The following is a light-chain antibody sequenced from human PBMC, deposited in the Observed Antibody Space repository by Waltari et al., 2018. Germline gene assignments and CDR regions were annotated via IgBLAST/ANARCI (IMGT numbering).Light chain of an antibody. CDR2: DAS. Sequence: EIVMTQSPAILSVSPGAGATLSCRASHGISTDLAWYQKKPGQAHRLLIYDASTRAPGIPARFTGGGSGTEFTLVINSLQSEDSALYFCQQYRDWYSFGQGTKLEIK. CDR3: QQYRDWYS. CDR1: HGISTD. J-gene: IGKJ2*01. V-gene: IGKV3-15*01.